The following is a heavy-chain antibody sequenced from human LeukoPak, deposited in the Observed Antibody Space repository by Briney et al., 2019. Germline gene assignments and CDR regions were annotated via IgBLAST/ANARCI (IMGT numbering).Heavy chain of an antibody. CDR2: INPSGGST. Sequence: GASVKVSCKASGYTFTIYYRQWVRQAPGQGLEWMGIINPSGGSTTYAQKFQGRVTMTRDTSTSTVYMELSSLRSEDTAVYYCARETFRLEPWGQGTLVTVSS. V-gene: IGHV1-46*01. D-gene: IGHD3-16*01. CDR3: ARETFRLEP. CDR1: GYTFTIYY. J-gene: IGHJ5*02.